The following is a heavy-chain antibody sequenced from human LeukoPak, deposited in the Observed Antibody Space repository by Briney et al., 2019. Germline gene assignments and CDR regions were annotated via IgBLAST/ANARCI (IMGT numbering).Heavy chain of an antibody. CDR2: IIPILGIA. V-gene: IGHV1-69*04. CDR3: ARDKGSGATFDY. D-gene: IGHD1-26*01. J-gene: IGHJ4*02. CDR1: GGTFSSYA. Sequence: SVKVSCKASGGTFSSYAISWVRQAPGQGLEWMGRIIPILGIANYAQKFQGRVTITADKSTSTAYMELSSLRSEDTAVYYCARDKGSGATFDYWGQGTLVTVCS.